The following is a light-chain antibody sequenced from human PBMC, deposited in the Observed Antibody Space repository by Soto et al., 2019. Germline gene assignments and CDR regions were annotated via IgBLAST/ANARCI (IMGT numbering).Light chain of an antibody. J-gene: IGKJ1*01. V-gene: IGKV1-5*01. CDR2: DAS. Sequence: DIQMTQSPSSLSTSAVDRVIITSRASQSISNWLAWYQQKPWKAPKVLIYDASSLESGVPSRFSDSGSGTEFTLTINSLKPDDFATYYCQQYNSYCTFGQGTKVDIK. CDR1: QSISNW. CDR3: QQYNSYCT.